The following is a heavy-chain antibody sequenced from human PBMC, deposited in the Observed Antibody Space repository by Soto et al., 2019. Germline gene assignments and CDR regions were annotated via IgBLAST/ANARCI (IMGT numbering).Heavy chain of an antibody. V-gene: IGHV4-31*03. Sequence: SETLSLTCTVSGGFIISGGYYWIWIRQHPGKGLEWIGYIYYSGSTYYNPSLKSRVTISVDTSKNQFSLKLSSVTAADTAVYYCARDLETSALGYCSGGSCYGPGAFDIWGQGTMVTVSS. CDR3: ARDLETSALGYCSGGSCYGPGAFDI. CDR2: IYYSGST. D-gene: IGHD2-15*01. J-gene: IGHJ3*02. CDR1: GGFIISGGYY.